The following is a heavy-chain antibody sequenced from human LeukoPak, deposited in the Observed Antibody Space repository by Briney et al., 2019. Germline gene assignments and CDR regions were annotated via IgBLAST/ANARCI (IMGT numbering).Heavy chain of an antibody. CDR3: ARGRGAVAGPHRWNY. J-gene: IGHJ4*02. CDR2: IYYSGST. V-gene: IGHV4-39*07. D-gene: IGHD6-19*01. Sequence: SETLSLTCTVSGGSISSSSYYWGWIRQPPGTGLEWIGSIYYSGSTNYNPSLKSRVTISVDTSKNQFSLKLSSVTAADTAVYYCARGRGAVAGPHRWNYWGQGTLVTVSS. CDR1: GGSISSSSYY.